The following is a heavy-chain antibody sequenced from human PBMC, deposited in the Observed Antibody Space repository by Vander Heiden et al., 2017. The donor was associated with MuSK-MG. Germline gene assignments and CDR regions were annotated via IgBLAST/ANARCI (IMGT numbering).Heavy chain of an antibody. Sequence: EVKLLESGGGLVQPGGSLRLSCAASGLTFSRYAMSWVRQAPGKGLEWVSAIRGSDDNTYYADSVKGRFTISRDNSKNTLYLQMNSLRAEDTAVYYCAKDRASSGWRFDLWGRGTLVTVSS. D-gene: IGHD2-15*01. V-gene: IGHV3-23*01. J-gene: IGHJ2*01. CDR1: GLTFSRYA. CDR2: IRGSDDNT. CDR3: AKDRASSGWRFDL.